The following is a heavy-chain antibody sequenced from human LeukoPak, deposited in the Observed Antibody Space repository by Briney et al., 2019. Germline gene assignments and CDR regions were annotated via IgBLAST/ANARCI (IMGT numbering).Heavy chain of an antibody. CDR3: ARGGVGGSGSYYDDFDY. V-gene: IGHV1-18*04. J-gene: IGHJ4*02. CDR2: ISTYNDNT. Sequence: ASVMVSCKASGYTFTSYGISWVRQAPGQGLEWMAGISTYNDNTNYAQKFQGRVTMTTDTSTSTAYMELRSLRSDDTAVYYCARGGVGGSGSYYDDFDYWGQGTLVTVSS. CDR1: GYTFTSYG. D-gene: IGHD3-10*01.